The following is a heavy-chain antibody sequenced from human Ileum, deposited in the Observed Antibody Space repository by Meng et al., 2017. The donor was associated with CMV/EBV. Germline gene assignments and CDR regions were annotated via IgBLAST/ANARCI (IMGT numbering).Heavy chain of an antibody. D-gene: IGHD1-14*01. CDR1: GFKFDDYV. CDR2: TFSSGST. Sequence: GESLKISCAGSGFKFDDYVMHWVRQAPGKGLEWVSITFSSGSTYYGDSVKGRFTFSRDNSKNTQYLQMNSLRADDTAVYYCARRAPVTTGAFDMWGQGKMVTVSS. CDR3: ARRAPVTTGAFDM. V-gene: IGHV3-53*01. J-gene: IGHJ3*02.